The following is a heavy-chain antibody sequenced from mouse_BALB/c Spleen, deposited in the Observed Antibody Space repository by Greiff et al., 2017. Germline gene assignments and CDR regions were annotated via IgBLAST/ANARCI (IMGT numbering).Heavy chain of an antibody. CDR3: ARDGGSYYAMDY. J-gene: IGHJ4*01. CDR2: INSNGGST. V-gene: IGHV5-6-3*01. D-gene: IGHD1-1*02. CDR1: GFTFSSYG. Sequence: EVKLVESGGGLVQPGGSLKLSCAASGFTFSSYGMSWVRQTPDKRLELVATINSNGGSTYYPDSVKGRFTISRDNAKNTLYLQMSSLKSEDTAMYYCARDGGSYYAMDYWGQGTSVTVSS.